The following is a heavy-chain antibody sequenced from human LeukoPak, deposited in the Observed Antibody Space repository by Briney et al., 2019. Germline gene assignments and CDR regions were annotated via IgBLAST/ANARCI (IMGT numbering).Heavy chain of an antibody. J-gene: IGHJ5*02. V-gene: IGHV6-1*01. CDR2: TYYRSKWYN. CDR1: GDSVSSNSAA. D-gene: IGHD6-13*01. Sequence: SQTLSLTCAISGDSVSSNSAAWNWIRQSPSRGLEWLGRTYYRSKWYNDYAVSVKSRITINPDTSKNQFPLQLNSVTPEDTAVYYCAREGSRDSSSWYWFDPWGQGTLVTVSS. CDR3: AREGSRDSSSWYWFDP.